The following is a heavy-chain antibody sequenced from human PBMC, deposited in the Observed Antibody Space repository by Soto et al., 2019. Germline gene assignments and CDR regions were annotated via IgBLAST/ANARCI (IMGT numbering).Heavy chain of an antibody. Sequence: VQLLESGGGLVQPGGSLKLACTVSGFSSSTHAMSWVRQAPGKGLEWVSTLSSSGSRTFYADSVKGRFTVSKDNSKNTFYLQMNSLRAEDTAVYYCAKFKGMSFSAYYYDFWGQGTLVSVSS. CDR3: AKFKGMSFSAYYYDF. J-gene: IGHJ4*02. V-gene: IGHV3-23*01. CDR1: GFSSSTHA. CDR2: LSSSGSRT. D-gene: IGHD3-16*01.